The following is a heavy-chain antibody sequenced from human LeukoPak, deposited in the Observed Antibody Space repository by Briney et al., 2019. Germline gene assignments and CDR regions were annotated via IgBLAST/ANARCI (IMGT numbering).Heavy chain of an antibody. CDR3: AKGGGEYYFDY. J-gene: IGHJ4*02. D-gene: IGHD3-10*01. CDR2: IRYYGINK. Sequence: SFIRYYGINKYYADSVKGGFTIYRENSKNTLYLQMNSLRAEDTAVYYCAKGGGEYYFDYWGQGTLVTVSS. V-gene: IGHV3-30*02.